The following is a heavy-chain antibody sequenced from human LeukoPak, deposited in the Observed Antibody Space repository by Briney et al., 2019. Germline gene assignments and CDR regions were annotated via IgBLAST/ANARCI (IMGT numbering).Heavy chain of an antibody. Sequence: SVKVSCKASGGTFSSYAISWVRQAPGQGLGWMGRIIPILGIANYAQKFQGRVTITADKSTSTAYMELSSLRSEDTAVYYCAMEGHYYDSSGYYGYWGQGTLVTVSS. D-gene: IGHD3-22*01. V-gene: IGHV1-69*04. CDR2: IIPILGIA. J-gene: IGHJ4*02. CDR3: AMEGHYYDSSGYYGY. CDR1: GGTFSSYA.